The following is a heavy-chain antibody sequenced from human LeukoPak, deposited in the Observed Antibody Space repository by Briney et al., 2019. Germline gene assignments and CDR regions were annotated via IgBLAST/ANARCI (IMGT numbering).Heavy chain of an antibody. CDR1: GFTFSSYA. J-gene: IGHJ6*03. Sequence: GGSLRLSCAASGFTFSSYAMSWVRQAPGKGLEWVSAISGSGGSTYYADSVKGRFTISRDNAKSTLYLQMNSLRAEDTAVYYCARVGPIEVAGTHPDYYYYYMDVWGKGTTVTISS. D-gene: IGHD6-19*01. CDR2: ISGSGGST. CDR3: ARVGPIEVAGTHPDYYYYYMDV. V-gene: IGHV3-23*01.